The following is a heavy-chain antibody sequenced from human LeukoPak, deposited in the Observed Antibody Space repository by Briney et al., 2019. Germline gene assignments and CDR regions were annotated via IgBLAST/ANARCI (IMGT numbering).Heavy chain of an antibody. J-gene: IGHJ3*02. D-gene: IGHD1-7*01. V-gene: IGHV1-2*02. Sequence: ASVKVSCKASGYTFSGYYVHWVRQAPGQGLEWMGWINPNSGGTNYAQKFQGRVTMTRDTSISTAYMELRRLGSDDTAVYYCARGFAGEGTTTGAFDIWGHGTMVTVSS. CDR2: INPNSGGT. CDR3: ARGFAGEGTTTGAFDI. CDR1: GYTFSGYY.